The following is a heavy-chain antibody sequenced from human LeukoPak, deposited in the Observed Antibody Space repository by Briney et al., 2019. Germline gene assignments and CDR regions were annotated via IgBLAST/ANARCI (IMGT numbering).Heavy chain of an antibody. CDR2: ISYDGSNK. CDR3: AKEDYGGTFDY. D-gene: IGHD4-23*01. V-gene: IGHV3-30*18. J-gene: IGHJ4*02. Sequence: GRSLRLSCAASGFTFSSYGMHWVRQAPGKGLEWVAVISYDGSNKYYADSVKGRFTISRDNSKNTLYLQMNSLRAEDTAVYYCAKEDYGGTFDYWGQGTLVTVSS. CDR1: GFTFSSYG.